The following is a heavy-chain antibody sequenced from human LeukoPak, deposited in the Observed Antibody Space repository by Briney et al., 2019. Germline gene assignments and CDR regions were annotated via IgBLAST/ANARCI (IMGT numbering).Heavy chain of an antibody. D-gene: IGHD4-17*01. V-gene: IGHV3-23*01. CDR3: AMRTTVTTVYYYYMDV. J-gene: IGHJ6*03. CDR1: GFTFSSYA. Sequence: GGSLRLSCAASGFTFSSYAMSWVRQAPGKGLKWVSAISGSGGSTYYADSVKGRFTISRDNSKNMLYLQMNSLRAEDTAIYYCAMRTTVTTVYYYYMDVWGKGTTVTVSS. CDR2: ISGSGGST.